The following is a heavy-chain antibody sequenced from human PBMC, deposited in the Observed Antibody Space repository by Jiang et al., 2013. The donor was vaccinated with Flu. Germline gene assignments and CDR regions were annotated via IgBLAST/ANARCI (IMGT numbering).Heavy chain of an antibody. J-gene: IGHJ2*01. CDR2: IYTSGST. V-gene: IGHV4-4*07. CDR1: GGSISSYY. D-gene: IGHD6-19*01. CDR3: ARLGAVAGTERYWYFDL. Sequence: GPGLVKPSETLSLTCTVSGGSISSYYWSWIRQPAGKGLEWIGRIYTSGSTNYNPSLKSRVTMSVDTSKNQFSLKLSSVTAADTAVYYCARLGAVAGTERYWYFDLWGRGTLVTVSS.